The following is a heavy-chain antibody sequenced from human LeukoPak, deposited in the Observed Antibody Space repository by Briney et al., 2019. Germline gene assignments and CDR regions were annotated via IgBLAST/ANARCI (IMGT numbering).Heavy chain of an antibody. CDR1: GFTFSSYW. V-gene: IGHV3-74*01. CDR2: INSDGTDT. Sequence: GGSLRLSCATAGFTFSSYWMPWVRQAPGRGLVWVSRINSDGTDTTYAESVRGRFTISRDNAKNTLYLQMNSLRAEDTAVYYCARDWWFDPWGQGTLVTVSS. J-gene: IGHJ5*02. CDR3: ARDWWFDP.